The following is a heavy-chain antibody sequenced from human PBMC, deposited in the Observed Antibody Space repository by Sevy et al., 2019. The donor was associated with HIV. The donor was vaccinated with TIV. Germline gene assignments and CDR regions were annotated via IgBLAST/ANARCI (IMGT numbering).Heavy chain of an antibody. CDR3: AIDQKDPEEYGGKEMVISTTEYYYGMDV. V-gene: IGHV1-2*02. D-gene: IGHD1-1*01. J-gene: IGHJ6*02. CDR2: INPNSGGT. Sequence: ASVKVSCKASGYTFTGYYMHWVRQAPGKGLEWMGWINPNSGGTNYAQKFQGRVTMTRDTSISTAYMELSRLRADDTAMYYCAIDQKDPEEYGGKEMVISTTEYYYGMDVWGQGTTVTVSS. CDR1: GYTFTGYY.